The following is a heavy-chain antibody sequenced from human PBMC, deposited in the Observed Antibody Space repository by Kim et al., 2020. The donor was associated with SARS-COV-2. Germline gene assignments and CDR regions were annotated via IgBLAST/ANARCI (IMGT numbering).Heavy chain of an antibody. CDR1: GGSISSSSYY. J-gene: IGHJ5*02. CDR2: IYYSGST. D-gene: IGHD6-19*01. V-gene: IGHV4-39*07. Sequence: SETLSLTCTVSGGSISSSSYYWGWIRQPPGKGLEWIGSIYYSGSTYYNPSLKSRVTISVDTSKNQFSLKLSSVTAADTAVYYCARGGGSSGWHSRGGNWFDPWGQGTLVTVSS. CDR3: ARGGGSSGWHSRGGNWFDP.